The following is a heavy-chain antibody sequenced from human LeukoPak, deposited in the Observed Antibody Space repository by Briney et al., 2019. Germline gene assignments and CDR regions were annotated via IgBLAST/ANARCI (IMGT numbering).Heavy chain of an antibody. CDR2: MNPNSGNT. V-gene: IGHV1-8*01. CDR3: ASSPRDGYSSYYYGMDV. J-gene: IGHJ6*02. Sequence: ASVKVSCKASGYTFTSYDINWVRQATGQGLEWMGWMNPNSGNTGYAQKFQGRVTMTRNTSISTAYMELSSLRSEDTAVYYCASSPRDGYSSYYYGMDVWGQGTTVTVSS. CDR1: GYTFTSYD. D-gene: IGHD5-24*01.